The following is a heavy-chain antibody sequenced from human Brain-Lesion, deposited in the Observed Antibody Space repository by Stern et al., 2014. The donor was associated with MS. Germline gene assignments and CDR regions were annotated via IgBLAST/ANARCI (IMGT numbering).Heavy chain of an antibody. CDR2: IYPGDSDT. V-gene: IGHV5-51*01. J-gene: IGHJ4*02. CDR3: ARRENGNGGLDY. Sequence: VQLVESGAEVKKPGESLKISCTGSGYSFTSYWIGWVRQMPGKGLEWMGIIYPGDSDTRYSPSLQGQVTIPPDNSISTAYLQWGSLKASDTAMYYCARRENGNGGLDYWGQGTLVTVSS. D-gene: IGHD4-23*01. CDR1: GYSFTSYW.